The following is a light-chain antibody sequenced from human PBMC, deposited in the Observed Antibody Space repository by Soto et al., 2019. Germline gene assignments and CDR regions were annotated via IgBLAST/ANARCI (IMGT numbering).Light chain of an antibody. CDR2: GS. J-gene: IGKJ2*01. CDR1: HSFSSTF. Sequence: ENLLTQSPVTLSLSPGESATLSCRASHSFSSTFLVWYQQKPGQAPRVLIYGSTRATGIPDRFSASRSGTDFTLTIAGLEPEDFAVYFCQQFSPSPLLYTFDQGTKLEIK. V-gene: IGKV3-20*01. CDR3: QQFSPSPLLYT.